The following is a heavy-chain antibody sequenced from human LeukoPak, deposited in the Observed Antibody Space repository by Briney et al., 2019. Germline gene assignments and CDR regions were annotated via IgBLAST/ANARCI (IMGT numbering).Heavy chain of an antibody. CDR2: ISGDGGST. Sequence: GGSLRLSCAASGFTFDDYAMHWVRQAPGKGLEWVSLISGDGGSTYYADSVKGRFTISRDNSKNSLYLQMNSLRTEDTALYYCAKERVKYQLLEYYFDYWGQGTLATVSS. J-gene: IGHJ4*02. D-gene: IGHD2-2*01. CDR1: GFTFDDYA. V-gene: IGHV3-43*02. CDR3: AKERVKYQLLEYYFDY.